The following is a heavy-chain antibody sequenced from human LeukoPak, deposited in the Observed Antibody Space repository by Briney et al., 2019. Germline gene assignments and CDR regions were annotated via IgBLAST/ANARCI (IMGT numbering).Heavy chain of an antibody. CDR1: GGSFSGYY. CDR2: INHSGST. J-gene: IGHJ4*02. Sequence: SETLSLTCAVYGGSFSGYYWSWIRQPPGKGLEWTGEINHSGSTNYNPSLKSRVTISVDTSKNQFSLKLSSVTAADTAVYYCARRAYYGSGSYMAFWGQGTLVTVSS. CDR3: ARRAYYGSGSYMAF. V-gene: IGHV4-34*01. D-gene: IGHD3-10*01.